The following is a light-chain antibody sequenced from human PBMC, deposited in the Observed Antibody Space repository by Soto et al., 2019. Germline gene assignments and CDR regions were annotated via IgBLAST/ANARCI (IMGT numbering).Light chain of an antibody. CDR3: QQSYSAPYT. V-gene: IGKV1-39*01. CDR2: AAS. CDR1: QSISNY. J-gene: IGKJ2*01. Sequence: DIQMTQSPSSLSASVGDRVTITCRASQSISNYLNWYQQKPGKAPKLLIYAASILQSGAPSRFSGSGSGTDFTLTVSSLQPEDFATYYCQQSYSAPYTFGQGTKLEIK.